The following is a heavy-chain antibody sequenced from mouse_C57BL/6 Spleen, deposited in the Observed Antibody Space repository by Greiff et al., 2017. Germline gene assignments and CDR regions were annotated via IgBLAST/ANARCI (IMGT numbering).Heavy chain of an antibody. D-gene: IGHD5-1*01. J-gene: IGHJ2*01. CDR3: AISRTDYFDY. V-gene: IGHV1-74*01. CDR1: GYTFTSYW. Sequence: QVHVKQPGAELVKPGASVKVSCKASGYTFTSYWLHWVKQRPGQGLEWIGRIHPSDSDTNYNQKFKGKATLTVDKSSSTAYMQLSSLTSEDSAVYYCAISRTDYFDYWGQGTTLTVSS. CDR2: IHPSDSDT.